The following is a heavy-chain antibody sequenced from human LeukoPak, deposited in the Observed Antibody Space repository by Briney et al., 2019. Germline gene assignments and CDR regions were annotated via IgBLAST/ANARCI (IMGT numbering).Heavy chain of an antibody. Sequence: PGGSLRLSCAASGFTFSSYAMHWVRQAPGKGLEWVAVISYDGSNKYYADSVKGRFTISRDNSKNTLYLQMNSLRAEDTAVYYCARAPYPLDNTPDYWGQGTLVTVSS. CDR2: ISYDGSNK. CDR1: GFTFSSYA. D-gene: IGHD1-1*01. J-gene: IGHJ4*02. CDR3: ARAPYPLDNTPDY. V-gene: IGHV3-30-3*01.